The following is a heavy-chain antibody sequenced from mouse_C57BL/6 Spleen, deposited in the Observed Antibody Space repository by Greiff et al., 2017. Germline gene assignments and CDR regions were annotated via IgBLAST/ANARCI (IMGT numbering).Heavy chain of an antibody. J-gene: IGHJ4*01. CDR2: IYPSDSET. Sequence: QVQLQQPGAELVRPGSSVKLSCKASGYTFTSYWMDWVKQRPGQGLEWIGNIYPSDSETHYNQKFKDKATLTVDKSASTAYLQLSSLTSEDSAVYYCAVEVLWGQGTSVTVSS. CDR3: AVEVL. CDR1: GYTFTSYW. V-gene: IGHV1-61*01.